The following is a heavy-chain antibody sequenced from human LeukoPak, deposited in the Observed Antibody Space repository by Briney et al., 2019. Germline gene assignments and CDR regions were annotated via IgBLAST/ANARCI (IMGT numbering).Heavy chain of an antibody. CDR2: INHSGST. D-gene: IGHD6-6*01. CDR1: GGSISSDDYY. Sequence: SETLSLTCTVSGGSISSDDYYWNWIRQPPGKGLEWIGEINHSGSTNYNPSLKSRVTISVDTSKNQFSLKLSSVTAADTAVYYCARRGIAARLDRHGWFDPWGQGTLVTVAS. CDR3: ARRGIAARLDRHGWFDP. J-gene: IGHJ5*02. V-gene: IGHV4-34*01.